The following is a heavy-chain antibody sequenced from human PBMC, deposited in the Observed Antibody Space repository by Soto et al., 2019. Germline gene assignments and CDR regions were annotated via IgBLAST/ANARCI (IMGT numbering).Heavy chain of an antibody. V-gene: IGHV3-7*01. J-gene: IGHJ4*02. D-gene: IGHD3-9*01. CDR2: IKQDGSEK. CDR3: ARDLQGNYYDILTGYYRGEGYYFDY. Sequence: EVQLVESGGGLVQPGGSLRLSCAASGFTFSSYWMSWVRQAPGKGLEWVANIKQDGSEKYYVDSVKGRFTISRDNAKNSLYLQMNSMRAEDTAVYYCARDLQGNYYDILTGYYRGEGYYFDYWGQGTLVTVSS. CDR1: GFTFSSYW.